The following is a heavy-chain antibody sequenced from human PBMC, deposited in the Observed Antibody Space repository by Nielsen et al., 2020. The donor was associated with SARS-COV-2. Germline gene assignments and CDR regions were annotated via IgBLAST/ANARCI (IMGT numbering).Heavy chain of an antibody. CDR1: AFTFSTYW. D-gene: IGHD2-8*02. Sequence: GESLKISCAASAFTFSTYWMHWVRQAPGKGLVWVSRINSDGSSTSYADSVKGRFTISRDNAKNTLYLQMNSLRAEDTAVYYCASQYHLVDWGQGTLVTVSS. CDR3: ASQYHLVD. J-gene: IGHJ4*02. V-gene: IGHV3-74*01. CDR2: INSDGSST.